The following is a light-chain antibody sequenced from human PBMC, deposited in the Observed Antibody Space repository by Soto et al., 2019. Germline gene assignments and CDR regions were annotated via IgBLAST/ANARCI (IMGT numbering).Light chain of an antibody. CDR1: QSVSSY. Sequence: EIVLTQSRATLSLSPGERATLSCRASQSVSSYLAWYQQKPGQAPRLLIYVASNRATGIPARFSGRGSGTDFSIPILSLVPEDFAVYYCQQRSNWSPWTFGQGTTVEIK. J-gene: IGKJ1*01. CDR2: VAS. V-gene: IGKV3-11*01. CDR3: QQRSNWSPWT.